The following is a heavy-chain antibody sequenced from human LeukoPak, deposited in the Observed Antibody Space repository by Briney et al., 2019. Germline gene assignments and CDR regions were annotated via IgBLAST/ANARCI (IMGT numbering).Heavy chain of an antibody. D-gene: IGHD6-19*01. CDR2: ISYDGSNK. CDR1: GFTFSSYG. CDR3: AKGPYSSGWYVVDY. Sequence: GGSLRLSCAASGFTFSSYGMHWVRQAPGKGLEWVAVISYDGSNKYYADSVKGRFTISRDNSKNTLYLQVNSLRAEDTAVYYCAKGPYSSGWYVVDYWGQGTLVTVSS. V-gene: IGHV3-30*18. J-gene: IGHJ4*02.